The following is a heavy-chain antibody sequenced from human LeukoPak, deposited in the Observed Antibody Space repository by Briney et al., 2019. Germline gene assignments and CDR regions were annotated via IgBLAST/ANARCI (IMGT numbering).Heavy chain of an antibody. Sequence: GGSLRLSCAASGFTLSSYWMSWVRQAPGKGLEWVANIKQDGSEKYYVDSVKGRFTISRDNAKNSLYLQMNSLRAEDTAVYYCARDKIVGATNFDYWGQGTLVTVSS. CDR2: IKQDGSEK. CDR3: ARDKIVGATNFDY. V-gene: IGHV3-7*03. CDR1: GFTLSSYW. J-gene: IGHJ4*02. D-gene: IGHD1-26*01.